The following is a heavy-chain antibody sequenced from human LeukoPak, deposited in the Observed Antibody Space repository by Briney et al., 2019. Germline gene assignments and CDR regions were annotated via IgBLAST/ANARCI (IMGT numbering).Heavy chain of an antibody. J-gene: IGHJ4*02. V-gene: IGHV3-21*01. D-gene: IGHD6-19*01. Sequence: PGGALRLSCAASGFTFSSYSMNWVRPAPGKGLEWVSSISSSSSYIYYADSVKGRFTISRDNAKNSLYLQMNSLRAEDTAVYYCARAYSSGWYYWGQGTLVTVSS. CDR3: ARAYSSGWYY. CDR2: ISSSSSYI. CDR1: GFTFSSYS.